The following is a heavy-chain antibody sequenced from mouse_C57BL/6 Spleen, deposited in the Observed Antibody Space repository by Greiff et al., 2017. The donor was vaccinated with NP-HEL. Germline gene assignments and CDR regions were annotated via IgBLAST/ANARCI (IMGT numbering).Heavy chain of an antibody. CDR3: ARMGRLPLDY. J-gene: IGHJ2*01. D-gene: IGHD2-2*01. V-gene: IGHV1-26*01. CDR2: INPNNGGT. CDR1: GYTFTDYY. Sequence: VQLQQSGPELVKPGASVKISCKASGYTFTDYYMNWVKQSHGKSLEWIGDINPNNGGTSYNQKFKGKATLTVDKSSSTAYMELRSLTSEDSAVYDCARMGRLPLDYWGQGTTLTVSS.